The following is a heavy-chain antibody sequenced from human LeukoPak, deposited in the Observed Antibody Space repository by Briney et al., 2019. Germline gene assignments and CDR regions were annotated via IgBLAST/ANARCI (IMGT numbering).Heavy chain of an antibody. CDR2: ISSSSSYT. CDR3: ARGQADFDS. CDR1: GFTFSDFY. V-gene: IGHV3-11*06. Sequence: GGSLRLSCAASGFTFSDFYMTWIRHAPGKGLEWVSYISSSSSYTNYADSVKGRFTISRDNAKNSLYLQMNSLRAADTAVYYCARGQADFDSWGQGTLVTVSS. J-gene: IGHJ4*02.